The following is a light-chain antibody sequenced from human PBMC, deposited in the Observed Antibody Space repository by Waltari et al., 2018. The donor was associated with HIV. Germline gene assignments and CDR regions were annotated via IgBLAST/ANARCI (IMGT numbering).Light chain of an antibody. CDR1: SSDLGAEDF. Sequence: QSALTQPPSASGSLGQSVTIACTGSSSDLGAEDFVPWFQQHPHSAPKLLLYEVSRRPSTVSDRFSGSRSGNTAFLTVAGLQPDDEATYFCSSYGDSLKILFGGGTNVTIL. V-gene: IGLV2-8*01. J-gene: IGLJ3*02. CDR2: EVS. CDR3: SSYGDSLKIL.